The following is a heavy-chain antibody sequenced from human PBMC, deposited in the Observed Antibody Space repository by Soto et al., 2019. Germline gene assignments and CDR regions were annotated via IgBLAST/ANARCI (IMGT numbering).Heavy chain of an antibody. Sequence: PRGAPRHFCGASGFTLYDYALHWGPQTPGEGLLWVSGISWNSGSIGYADSVEGRFTISRDNAKNSLYLQMNSLSAEDTALYYCAKDMSLWFGAKQHDAFDIWGQGTMVTVSS. CDR3: AKDMSLWFGAKQHDAFDI. CDR1: GFTLYDYA. D-gene: IGHD3-10*01. J-gene: IGHJ3*02. CDR2: ISWNSGSI. V-gene: IGHV3-9*01.